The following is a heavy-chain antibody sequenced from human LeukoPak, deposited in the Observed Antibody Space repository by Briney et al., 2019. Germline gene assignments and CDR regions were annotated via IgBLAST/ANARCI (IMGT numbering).Heavy chain of an antibody. Sequence: ASVNVSCMASGGTVTIDGISWVRQARGPGLERMSWSSAYNGNTNYAQTLQGRVTMTTDTSTSTAYMELRSLRSDDTAVYYCARVMITFGDPMGDAFGIWGQGTMVTVSS. V-gene: IGHV1-18*04. CDR3: ARVMITFGDPMGDAFGI. CDR2: SSAYNGNT. J-gene: IGHJ3*02. CDR1: GGTVTIDG. D-gene: IGHD3-16*01.